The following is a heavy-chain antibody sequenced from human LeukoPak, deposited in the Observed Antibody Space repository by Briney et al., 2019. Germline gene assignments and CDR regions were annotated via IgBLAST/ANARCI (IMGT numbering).Heavy chain of an antibody. V-gene: IGHV4-59*01. CDR2: IYYSGST. CDR3: AREDCSGGSCSFDP. Sequence: SETLSLTCTVSGGSISSYYWSWNRQPPGKGLEWIGYIYYSGSTNYNPSLKSRVTISVDTSKNQFSLKLSPVTAADTAVYYCAREDCSGGSCSFDPWGQGTLVTVSS. D-gene: IGHD2-15*01. J-gene: IGHJ5*02. CDR1: GGSISSYY.